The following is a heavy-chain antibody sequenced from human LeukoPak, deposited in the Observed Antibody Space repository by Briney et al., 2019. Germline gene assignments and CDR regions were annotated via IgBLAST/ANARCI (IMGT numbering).Heavy chain of an antibody. CDR3: GSYYYYFDY. J-gene: IGHJ4*02. Sequence: SETLSLTCTVSGGSISSSSYYWGWLRQPPGKGLEWIGSIYYSGSTYYNPSLKSRVTISVDTSKNQFSLKLSSVTAADTAVYYCGSYYYYFDYWGQGTLVTVSS. D-gene: IGHD1-26*01. V-gene: IGHV4-39*07. CDR1: GGSISSSSYY. CDR2: IYYSGST.